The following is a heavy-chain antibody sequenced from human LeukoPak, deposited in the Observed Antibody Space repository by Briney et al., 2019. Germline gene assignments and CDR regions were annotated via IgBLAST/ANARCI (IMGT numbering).Heavy chain of an antibody. CDR1: GGTFSSYA. V-gene: IGHV1-69*04. CDR2: IIPILGIA. D-gene: IGHD3-9*01. J-gene: IGHJ3*02. CDR3: ARFYYDILTGVSAFDI. Sequence: SVKVSCKASGGTFSSYAISWVRQAPGQGLEWMGRIIPILGIANYAQKFQGRVTITADKSTSTAYMELSSLRSEDTAVYYCARFYYDILTGVSAFDIWGQGTMVTVSS.